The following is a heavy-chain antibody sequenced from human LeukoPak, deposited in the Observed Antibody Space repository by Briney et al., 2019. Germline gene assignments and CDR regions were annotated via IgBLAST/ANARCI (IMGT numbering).Heavy chain of an antibody. CDR3: ARDSYDSPGAGY. D-gene: IGHD3-22*01. V-gene: IGHV3-21*01. J-gene: IGHJ4*02. CDR1: GFTISSYS. Sequence: PGGSLRLSCAASGFTISSYSMSWVRQAPGKGLEWVSSISSSSSYIYYADSVKGRFTISRDNAKNSLYLQMNSLRAEDTAVYYCARDSYDSPGAGYWGQGTLVTVSS. CDR2: ISSSSSYI.